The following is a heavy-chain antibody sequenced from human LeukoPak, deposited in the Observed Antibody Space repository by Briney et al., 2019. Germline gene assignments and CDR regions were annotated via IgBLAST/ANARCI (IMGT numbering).Heavy chain of an antibody. CDR3: ARDSEVRRNLWHY. CDR2: ISTYNGNT. Sequence: ASVKVSCKASGYTFTSYGISWVRQAPGQGLEWMGWISTYNGNTNYAQKLQGRVTTTTDTSTSTAYVEVRSLRSDDTAVYYCARDSEVRRNLWHYWGQGTLVTVSS. D-gene: IGHD3-10*01. V-gene: IGHV1-18*01. CDR1: GYTFTSYG. J-gene: IGHJ4*02.